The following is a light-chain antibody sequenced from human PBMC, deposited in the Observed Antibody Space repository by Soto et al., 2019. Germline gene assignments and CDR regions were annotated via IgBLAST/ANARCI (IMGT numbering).Light chain of an antibody. J-gene: IGKJ3*01. V-gene: IGKV3-20*01. Sequence: EIVLTQSPGTLSLSPGERATLSCRASQSVSSNYLAWYQQKPGQAPRLLIYGASSRATGIPDRFSGSGSGTAFTLTISRLEPEDFAVYYCQQYGSSRTFGPGTTVDIK. CDR1: QSVSSNY. CDR3: QQYGSSRT. CDR2: GAS.